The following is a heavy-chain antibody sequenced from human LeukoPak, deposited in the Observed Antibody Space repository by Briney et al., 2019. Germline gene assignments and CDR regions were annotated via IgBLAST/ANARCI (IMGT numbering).Heavy chain of an antibody. V-gene: IGHV3-30*04. CDR2: ISYDGSNK. CDR3: ARTGYSSSWYYFDY. D-gene: IGHD6-13*01. CDR1: GFTFSSYA. J-gene: IGHJ4*02. Sequence: PGRSLRLSCAASGFTFSSYAMHWVRQAPGKGLEWVAVISYDGSNKYYADSVKGRFTISRDNSKNTLYLQMNSLRAEDTAEYYCARTGYSSSWYYFDYWGQGTLVTVSS.